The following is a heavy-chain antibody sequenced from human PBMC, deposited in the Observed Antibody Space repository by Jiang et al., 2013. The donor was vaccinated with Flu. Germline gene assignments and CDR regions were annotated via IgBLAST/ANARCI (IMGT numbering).Heavy chain of an antibody. Sequence: GPGLVKPSETLSLVCSVSGGSIGSGSHYWGWIRQPPGKELEWIGSIHYSGDTAYNPSLKSRVIILIDTSNKQFSLQVGSVTAADTAVYYCARHPGITRVRGLPKLQQSYFDLWGQGTLATVSS. J-gene: IGHJ5*02. CDR2: IHYSGDT. CDR3: ARHPGITRVRGLPKLQQSYFDL. D-gene: IGHD3-10*01. V-gene: IGHV4-39*07. CDR1: GGSIGSGSHY.